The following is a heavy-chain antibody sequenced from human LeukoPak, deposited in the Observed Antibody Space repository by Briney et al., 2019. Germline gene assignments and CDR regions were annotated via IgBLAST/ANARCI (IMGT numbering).Heavy chain of an antibody. V-gene: IGHV3-53*01. CDR3: ASGSGSYRTPYYYMDV. CDR2: IYSGGST. D-gene: IGHD3-10*01. J-gene: IGHJ6*03. CDR1: GFTVSSNY. Sequence: GGSLRLSCAASGFTVSSNYMSWVRQAPGKGLEWVSVIYSGGSTYYADSVKGRFTISRDNPKNTLYLQMNSLRAEDTAVYYCASGSGSYRTPYYYMDVWGTGTTVTVSS.